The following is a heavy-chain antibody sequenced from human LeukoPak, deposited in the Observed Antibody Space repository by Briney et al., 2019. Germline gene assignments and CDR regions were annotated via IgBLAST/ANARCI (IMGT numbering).Heavy chain of an antibody. CDR3: ARDLYPYSSSCFDY. V-gene: IGHV1-18*01. CDR1: GYTFTSYG. Sequence: ASVKVSYTASGYTFTSYGISWVSQAPGQGLEWMGWISANNGKTKYNTKYAQNLQGRVTMTTDISTSTAYMELRTLTSDDTAVYYCARDLYPYSSSCFDYWGQGTLVTVSS. J-gene: IGHJ4*02. D-gene: IGHD6-13*01. CDR2: ISANNGKTKYNT.